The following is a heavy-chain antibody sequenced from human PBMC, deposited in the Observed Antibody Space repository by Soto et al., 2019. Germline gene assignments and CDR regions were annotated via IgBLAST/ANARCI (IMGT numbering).Heavy chain of an antibody. D-gene: IGHD6-19*01. Sequence: QVQLVQSGAEVKKPGASVKVSCKASGYTFTSYDINWVRQDTGQGLEWMGWMNPNSGNTGYAQKFQGRVTMTRNSSISAAYMELSSLRSDDAAVYYCARVNEWLGALDYWGQGTLVTVSS. CDR2: MNPNSGNT. CDR1: GYTFTSYD. CDR3: ARVNEWLGALDY. V-gene: IGHV1-8*01. J-gene: IGHJ4*02.